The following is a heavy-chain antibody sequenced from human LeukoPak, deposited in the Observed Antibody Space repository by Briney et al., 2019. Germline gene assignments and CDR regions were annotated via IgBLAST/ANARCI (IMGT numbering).Heavy chain of an antibody. V-gene: IGHV3-23*01. CDR1: GFTFSSYA. CDR2: ISGSGGST. D-gene: IGHD3-10*01. Sequence: GGSLRLSCAASGFTFSSYAMSWVRQAPGKGLEWVSAISGSGGSTYYADSVKGRFTISRDNSKNTVYLQMNSLRVEDTAVYYCARDDGRGEARNAFDVWGRGTMVTVSS. CDR3: ARDDGRGEARNAFDV. J-gene: IGHJ3*01.